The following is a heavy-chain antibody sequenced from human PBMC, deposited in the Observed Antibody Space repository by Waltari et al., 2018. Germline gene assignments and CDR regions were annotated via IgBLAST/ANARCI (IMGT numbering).Heavy chain of an antibody. CDR3: AHAGGYGDNDY. V-gene: IGHV2-5*01. CDR1: GFSLSTSGVC. Sequence: QITLKESGPTLVKPTQTLTLTCTFSGFSLSTSGVCVAWIRQLPGKALEWLALIYWNDDKRYSPSLKSRLTITKDTSKNQVVLTMTNMDPVDTATYYCAHAGGYGDNDYWGQGTLVTVSS. CDR2: IYWNDDK. J-gene: IGHJ4*02. D-gene: IGHD4-17*01.